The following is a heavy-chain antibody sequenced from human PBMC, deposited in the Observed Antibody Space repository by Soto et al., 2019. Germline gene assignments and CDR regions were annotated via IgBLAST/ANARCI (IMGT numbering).Heavy chain of an antibody. V-gene: IGHV3-49*03. CDR3: TRDREYYGSGSYYGYYYYGMDV. J-gene: IGHJ6*02. Sequence: GGSLRLSCTASGFTFGDYAMSWFRQAPGKGLEWVGFIRSKAYGGTTEYAASVKGRFTNSRDDSKSIAYLQMNSLKTEDTAVYYCTRDREYYGSGSYYGYYYYGMDVWGQGTTVTVSS. CDR1: GFTFGDYA. CDR2: IRSKAYGGTT. D-gene: IGHD3-10*01.